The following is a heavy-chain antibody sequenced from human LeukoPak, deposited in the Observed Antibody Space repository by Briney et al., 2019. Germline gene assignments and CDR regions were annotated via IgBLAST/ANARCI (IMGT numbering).Heavy chain of an antibody. V-gene: IGHV3-48*01. J-gene: IGHJ3*02. Sequence: PGGSLRLSCAASGFTFSTYNMNWVRQAPGKGLEWVSYIGSTSSTIYYADPVKGRFTISRDNAKNSLYLQMKSLRAEDTAVYYCARDHHRRLYDSQARDTFDIWGQGTMVTVSS. D-gene: IGHD3-22*01. CDR1: GFTFSTYN. CDR2: IGSTSSTI. CDR3: ARDHHRRLYDSQARDTFDI.